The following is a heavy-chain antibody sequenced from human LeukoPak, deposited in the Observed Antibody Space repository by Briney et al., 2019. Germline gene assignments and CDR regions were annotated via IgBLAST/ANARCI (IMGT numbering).Heavy chain of an antibody. CDR3: ARDLDYGGKGLDY. CDR2: ISTSGTI. V-gene: IGHV3-69-1*01. Sequence: GGSLRLSCEVSGFTFRDFWMNWVRQAPGKGLEWVSYISTSGTINYAESVKGRFTISRDNAKKSLSLQMNSLRAEDTAVYYCARDLDYGGKGLDYWGQGTLVTVSS. J-gene: IGHJ4*02. D-gene: IGHD4-23*01. CDR1: GFTFRDFW.